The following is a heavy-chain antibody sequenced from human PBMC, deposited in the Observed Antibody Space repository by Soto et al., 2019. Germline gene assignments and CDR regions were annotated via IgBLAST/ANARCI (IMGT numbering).Heavy chain of an antibody. V-gene: IGHV4-59*08. J-gene: IGHJ4*02. CDR3: GRHHDS. CDR2: IYYSGST. CDR1: GGSISSYY. Sequence: PSETLSLTCTVSGGSISSYYWSWIRQPPGKGLEWIGYIYYSGSTNYNPSLESRVTISVDTSKNQFSLKLSSVTAADTAVYYCGRHHDSWGQGTLVRVSS.